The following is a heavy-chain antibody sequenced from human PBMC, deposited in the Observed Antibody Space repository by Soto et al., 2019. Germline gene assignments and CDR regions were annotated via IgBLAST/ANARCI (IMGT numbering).Heavy chain of an antibody. CDR2: IYYSGST. Sequence: SETLSLTCTVSGGSISSSSYYWGWIRQPPGKGLEWIGSIYYSGSTYYNPSLKSRVTMSVDTSKNQFSLKLISVTAADTAVYYCARHFVAVVIKGWGYGGQGTLVTVSS. D-gene: IGHD3-22*01. CDR1: GGSISSSSYY. CDR3: ARHFVAVVIKGWGY. V-gene: IGHV4-39*01. J-gene: IGHJ4*02.